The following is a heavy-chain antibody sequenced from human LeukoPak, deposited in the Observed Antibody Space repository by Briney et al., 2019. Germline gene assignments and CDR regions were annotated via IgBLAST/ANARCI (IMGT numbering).Heavy chain of an antibody. CDR3: AKGSGYDQRGIVDY. Sequence: GGSLRVYCAASGFTFSSYAMSWVRQAPGEGLEWVSAISGSGGSTYYADSVKGRFTISRDHSKNTLYLQMNSLRAEDTAVYYCAKGSGYDQRGIVDYWGQGTLVTVSS. J-gene: IGHJ4*02. V-gene: IGHV3-23*01. D-gene: IGHD5-12*01. CDR1: GFTFSSYA. CDR2: ISGSGGST.